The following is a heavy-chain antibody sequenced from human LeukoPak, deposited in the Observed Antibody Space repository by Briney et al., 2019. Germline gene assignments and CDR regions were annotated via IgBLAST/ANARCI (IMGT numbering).Heavy chain of an antibody. D-gene: IGHD6-19*01. CDR2: ISYDGSNK. CDR1: GFTFSSYA. J-gene: IGHJ4*02. V-gene: IGHV3-30-3*01. CDR3: ARYWHSNGWYFLERGDYFDY. Sequence: GGSLRLSCAASGFTFSSYAMHWVRQAPGKGLEWVAVISYDGSNKYYADSVKGRFTISRDNSKNTLYLQMNSLRAEDTAVYYCARYWHSNGWYFLERGDYFDYWGQGTLVTVSS.